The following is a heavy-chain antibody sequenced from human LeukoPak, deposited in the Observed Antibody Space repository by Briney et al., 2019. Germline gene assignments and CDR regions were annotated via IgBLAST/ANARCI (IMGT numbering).Heavy chain of an antibody. CDR1: GFTFSSYS. D-gene: IGHD6-13*01. V-gene: IGHV3-21*01. CDR3: ASDSSSWFTAFDI. J-gene: IGHJ3*02. CDR2: ISSSSSYI. Sequence: GGSLRLSCAASGFTFSSYSMNWVRQAPGKGLEWVSSISSSSSYIYYADSVKGRFTISRDNAKNSLYLQMNSLRAEDTAVYYCASDSSSWFTAFDIWGQGTMVTVSS.